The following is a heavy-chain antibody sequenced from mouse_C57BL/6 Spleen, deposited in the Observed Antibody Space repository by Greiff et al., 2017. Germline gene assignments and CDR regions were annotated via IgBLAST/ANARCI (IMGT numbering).Heavy chain of an antibody. CDR1: GFTFSDYY. CDR2: INYDGSST. Sequence: EVHLVESEGGLVQPGSSMKLSCTASGFTFSDYYMPWVRQVPEKGLEWVANINYDGSSTYYLPSLKSRFIISKDNAKNTLYLQMSSLKSEETDTYYCARSMNDAMDYWGQGTSVAVSS. CDR3: ARSMNDAMDY. D-gene: IGHD2-3*01. J-gene: IGHJ4*01. V-gene: IGHV5-16*01.